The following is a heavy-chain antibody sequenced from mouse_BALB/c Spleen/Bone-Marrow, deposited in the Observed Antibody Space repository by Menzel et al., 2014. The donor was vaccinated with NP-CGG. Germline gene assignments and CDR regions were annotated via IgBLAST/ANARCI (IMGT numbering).Heavy chain of an antibody. CDR3: TRYYYGGRDWYFDV. D-gene: IGHD1-1*01. CDR1: GYTFTSFW. J-gene: IGHJ1*01. Sequence: EVQLVESGAVLARPGASVRMSCKASGYTFTSFWMHWVKPRPGQGLEWIGAVYPGNNDTNYDQNFKGKAKLTAVTSTSTAYMEFSSLTNEDSAVYYCTRYYYGGRDWYFDVWGAGTTVTVSS. V-gene: IGHV1-5*01. CDR2: VYPGNNDT.